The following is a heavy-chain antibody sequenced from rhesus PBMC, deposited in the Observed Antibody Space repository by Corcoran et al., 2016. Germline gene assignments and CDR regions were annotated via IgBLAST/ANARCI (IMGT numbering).Heavy chain of an antibody. Sequence: EVQLVQSGAEVKKPGASVKISCKASGYTFTDHYLTWVLQAPGKGLEWMGRADHEDGEADDAQKVQDRITITADMSTDTAYMELSSLRSEDTAVYYCARSIGLDSWGQGVVVTVSS. CDR2: ADHEDGEA. CDR3: ARSIGLDS. J-gene: IGHJ6*01. CDR1: GYTFTDHY. V-gene: IGHV1-111*02.